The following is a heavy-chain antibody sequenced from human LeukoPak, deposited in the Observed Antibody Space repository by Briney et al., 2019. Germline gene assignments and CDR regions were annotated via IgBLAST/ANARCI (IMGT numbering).Heavy chain of an antibody. J-gene: IGHJ4*02. CDR1: GFTFSNYW. D-gene: IGHD1-26*01. CDR2: IKQDGGEK. CDR3: ARGGELLRPADY. Sequence: GGSLRLSCAASGFTFSNYWMSWVRQAPGKGLQWVASIKQDGGEKLYVDSVKGRFTISRDNAKNSLYLQMNNLRAEDTAVYYCARGGELLRPADYWGQGTLVTVSS. V-gene: IGHV3-7*01.